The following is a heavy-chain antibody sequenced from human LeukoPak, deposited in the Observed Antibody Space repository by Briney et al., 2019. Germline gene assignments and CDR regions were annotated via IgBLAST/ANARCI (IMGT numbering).Heavy chain of an antibody. CDR2: ISTNGAGT. D-gene: IGHD1-26*01. CDR1: GFTFSSYD. J-gene: IGHJ4*02. CDR3: AKNRYCGSYRDFDY. V-gene: IGHV3-23*01. Sequence: GGSLRLSCAASGFTFSSYDMIWVRQHPGKGVEWVLSISTNGAGTYYAGSVEGRFTVSRDNSKYTLYLNMNSLRGGDTAVYYCAKNRYCGSYRDFDYWGQGTLVTVSS.